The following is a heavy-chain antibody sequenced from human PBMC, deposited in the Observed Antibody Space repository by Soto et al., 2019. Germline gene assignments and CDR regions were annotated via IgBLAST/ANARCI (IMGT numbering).Heavy chain of an antibody. J-gene: IGHJ6*03. Sequence: QVQLVQSGAEVKKPGASVKVSCKASGYTFINYYIHWVRHAPGQVLECMGAINPNGGSTVYAQKFQGTVTQTRDTFTSTVYVELSSLRSDDTAVYFCVRATAARQRDYSYHYYLHIWGKGTTVTVSS. CDR2: INPNGGST. CDR1: GYTFINYY. CDR3: VRATAARQRDYSYHYYLHI. D-gene: IGHD6-6*01. V-gene: IGHV1-46*03.